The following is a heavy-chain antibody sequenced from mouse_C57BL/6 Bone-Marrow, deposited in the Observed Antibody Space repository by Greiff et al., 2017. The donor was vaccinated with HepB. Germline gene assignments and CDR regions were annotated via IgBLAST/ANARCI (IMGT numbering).Heavy chain of an antibody. Sequence: EVQLQQSGPVLVKPGASVKMSCKASGYTFTDYYMNWVKQSNGKSLEWIGVINPYNGGTSYNQKFKGKATLTVDKSSSTAYMELNSLTSEDSAVYYCARNSGWLLSPYYAMDYWGQGTSVTVSS. J-gene: IGHJ4*01. D-gene: IGHD2-3*01. CDR1: GYTFTDYY. CDR3: ARNSGWLLSPYYAMDY. CDR2: INPYNGGT. V-gene: IGHV1-19*01.